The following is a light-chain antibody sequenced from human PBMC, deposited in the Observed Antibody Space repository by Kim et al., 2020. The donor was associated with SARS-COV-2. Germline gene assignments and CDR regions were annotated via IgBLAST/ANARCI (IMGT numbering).Light chain of an antibody. Sequence: PGERATLSCRASQCVTSNYLAWYQQKPGQAPRLLIFGASNRATGIPDRFSGSGSGTEFTLTISSLQSEDFAVYYCQQYNNWPPRTFGQGTKVDIK. CDR3: QQYNNWPPRT. CDR1: QCVTSN. V-gene: IGKV3D-15*01. CDR2: GAS. J-gene: IGKJ1*01.